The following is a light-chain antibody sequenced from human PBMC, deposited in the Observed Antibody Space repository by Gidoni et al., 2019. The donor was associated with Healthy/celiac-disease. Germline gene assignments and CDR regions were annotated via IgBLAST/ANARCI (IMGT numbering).Light chain of an antibody. CDR2: GAS. CDR3: QQYNNWPPGIT. V-gene: IGKV3-15*01. J-gene: IGKJ5*01. CDR1: QPVSSN. Sequence: EIVMTQSPATLSVSPGERATLSCRASQPVSSNLAWYQQKPGQAPRPIIYGASTRATGIPARFSGSGSGTKYTLTISSLQSEDFAVYYCQQYNNWPPGITFGQGTQLEIK.